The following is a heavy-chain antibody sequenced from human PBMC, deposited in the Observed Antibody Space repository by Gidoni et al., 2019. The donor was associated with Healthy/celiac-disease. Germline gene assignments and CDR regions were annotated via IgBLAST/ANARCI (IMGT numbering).Heavy chain of an antibody. J-gene: IGHJ6*02. CDR1: GGTFSSYA. V-gene: IGHV1-69*01. CDR2: IIPSFGTA. D-gene: IGHD5-18*01. CDR3: ASLDSYGSLGLYGMDV. Sequence: VQLVQFGAEVKKPGSSVKVSCKASGGTFSSYAISWVRQAPGQGLEWMGGIIPSFGTANYAQKFQGRVTITADESTSTAYMELSSLRSEDTAVYYCASLDSYGSLGLYGMDVWGQGTTVTVSS.